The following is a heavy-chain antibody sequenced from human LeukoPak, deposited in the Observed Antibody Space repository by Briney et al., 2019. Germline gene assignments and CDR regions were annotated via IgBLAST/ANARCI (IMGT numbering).Heavy chain of an antibody. J-gene: IGHJ6*03. CDR3: ARRDYCFYSMDV. V-gene: IGHV3-21*01. CDR2: ITTSSSYI. Sequence: GGSLRLSCVASGFTFSKYSMAWVRQAPGKGLEWVSYITTSSSYIYYADSMQGRFTISRDNAKNSLYLQINNLRAEDTAVYFCARRDYCFYSMDVWGKGTTVTVSS. CDR1: GFTFSKYS.